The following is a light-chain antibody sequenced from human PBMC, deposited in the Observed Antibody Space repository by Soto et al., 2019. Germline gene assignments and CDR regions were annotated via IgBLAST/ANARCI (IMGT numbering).Light chain of an antibody. V-gene: IGLV2-14*01. CDR1: SSDVGGYNY. J-gene: IGLJ3*02. CDR3: SSYTGSSTPV. Sequence: SALTQPASVSGSPGQSITISCTGTSSDVGGYNYVSWYQHHPGKAPKLMIYEVSNRPSGVSNRFSGSKSGNTASLTISGLQAEDEADYSCSSYTGSSTPVFGGGTKLTVL. CDR2: EVS.